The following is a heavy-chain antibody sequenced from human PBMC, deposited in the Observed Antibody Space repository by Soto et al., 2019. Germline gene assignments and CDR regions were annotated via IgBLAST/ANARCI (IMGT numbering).Heavy chain of an antibody. CDR2: ISGSGDST. CDR1: GFTFSSYA. Sequence: EVQLLESGGGLVQPGGSLRLSCEASGFTFSSYAMRWVRQAPGKGLEWVSAISGSGDSTYYADSVKGRFTISRDNSKNTLYLQMTSLRAEDTAVYYCARRGSGSYYDYWGQGTLVTVSS. V-gene: IGHV3-23*01. J-gene: IGHJ4*02. D-gene: IGHD1-26*01. CDR3: ARRGSGSYYDY.